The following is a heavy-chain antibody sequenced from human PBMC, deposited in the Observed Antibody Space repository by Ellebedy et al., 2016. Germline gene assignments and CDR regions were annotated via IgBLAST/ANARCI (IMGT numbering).Heavy chain of an antibody. D-gene: IGHD1-26*01. V-gene: IGHV1-2*04. Sequence: ASVKVSCKASGYTFTGYYMHWVRQAPGQGLEWMGWINPNSGGTNYAQKFQGWVTMTRDTSISTAYIELSRLSPEETALYYCARDRGGSYPPYNWFDPWGQGTLVTVSS. J-gene: IGHJ5*02. CDR1: GYTFTGYY. CDR3: ARDRGGSYPPYNWFDP. CDR2: INPNSGGT.